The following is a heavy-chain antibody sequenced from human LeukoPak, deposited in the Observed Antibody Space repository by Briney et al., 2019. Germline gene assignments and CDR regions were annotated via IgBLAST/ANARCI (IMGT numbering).Heavy chain of an antibody. CDR1: GYSISSGFY. CDR3: ARRNYYGSGSYDY. V-gene: IGHV4-38-2*02. D-gene: IGHD3-10*01. J-gene: IGHJ4*02. Sequence: SETLPLTCTVSGYSISSGFYWGWIRQPPGKGLECIGSIYHSVSTYYNPSLKSRVTISVDTSKNQFSLNLSSVTAADTAMYYCARRNYYGSGSYDYWGQGTLVTVSS. CDR2: IYHSVST.